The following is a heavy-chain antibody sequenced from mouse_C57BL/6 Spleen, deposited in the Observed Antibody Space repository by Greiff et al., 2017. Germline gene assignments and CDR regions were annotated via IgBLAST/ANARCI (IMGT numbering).Heavy chain of an antibody. J-gene: IGHJ1*03. Sequence: VQLQQSGPELVKPGDSVKISCKASGYSFTGYFMNWVMQSHGKSLEWIGRINPYNGDTFYNQKFKGKATLTVDKSSSTAHMELRSLTSEDSAVYYCARSSTVVANEYFDVWGTGTTVTVSS. CDR3: ARSSTVVANEYFDV. CDR2: INPYNGDT. V-gene: IGHV1-20*01. D-gene: IGHD1-1*01. CDR1: GYSFTGYF.